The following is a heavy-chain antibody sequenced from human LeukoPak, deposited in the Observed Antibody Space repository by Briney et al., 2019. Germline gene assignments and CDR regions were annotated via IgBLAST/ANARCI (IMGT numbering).Heavy chain of an antibody. V-gene: IGHV3-74*01. CDR2: INSDGSST. CDR1: GFTFSRYW. J-gene: IGHJ4*02. Sequence: GGSLRLSCAASGFTFSRYWMHWVRQAPGKGLVWVSRINSDGSSTSYADSVKGRFTISRDNAKNSLFLQMNSLRAEDTAVYYCARDQVSIAGTGIDYWGQGTLVTVSS. D-gene: IGHD6-13*01. CDR3: ARDQVSIAGTGIDY.